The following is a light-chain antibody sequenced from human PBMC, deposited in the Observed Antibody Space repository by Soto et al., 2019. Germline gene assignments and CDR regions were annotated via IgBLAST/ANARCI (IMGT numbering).Light chain of an antibody. V-gene: IGKV1-39*01. Sequence: DIQMTQSPSSLSASVGDRVTITCRASQTIRSYLNWYQQKPGKAPKLLIYAASSLQSGVPSRFSGSGSGTEFTLTISSLQPDDFATYYCQHYNSYSEAFGQGTKVELK. CDR1: QTIRSY. CDR2: AAS. CDR3: QHYNSYSEA. J-gene: IGKJ1*01.